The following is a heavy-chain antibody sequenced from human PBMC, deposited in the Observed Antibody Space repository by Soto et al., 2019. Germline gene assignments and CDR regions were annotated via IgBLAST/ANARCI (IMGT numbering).Heavy chain of an antibody. CDR2: IYDGGTT. V-gene: IGHV4-30-4*01. CDR1: GGSMSSAAYC. CDR3: ARGPSGDKIDY. Sequence: SXTLSLTCTVSGGSMSSAAYCWSWIRQSPDKGLEWIGHIYDGGTTYSSPSLKGRVTISADTSETQFSLKLSSVSAADTAVYYCARGPSGDKIDYWGQGIQVTVSS. J-gene: IGHJ4*02. D-gene: IGHD7-27*01.